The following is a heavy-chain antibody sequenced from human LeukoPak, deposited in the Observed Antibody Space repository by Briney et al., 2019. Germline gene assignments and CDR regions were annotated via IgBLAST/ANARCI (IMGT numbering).Heavy chain of an antibody. V-gene: IGHV3-64*01. CDR2: ISSNGGST. D-gene: IGHD3-3*01. CDR1: GFTFSSYA. Sequence: PGGSLRLSCAASGFTFSSYAMHWVRQAPGKGLEYVSAISSNGGSTYYANSVKGRFTISRDNSKNTLYLQMGSLRAEDMAVYYCARGKAVFGVVIVFDYWGQGTLVTVSS. CDR3: ARGKAVFGVVIVFDY. J-gene: IGHJ4*02.